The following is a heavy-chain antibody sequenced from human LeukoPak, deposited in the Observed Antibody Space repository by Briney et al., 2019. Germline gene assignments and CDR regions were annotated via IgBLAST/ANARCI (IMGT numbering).Heavy chain of an antibody. J-gene: IGHJ4*02. D-gene: IGHD3-22*01. CDR3: AKDLLDYYDSSGYYLDY. CDR2: ISGSGGST. V-gene: IGHV3-23*01. CDR1: GFTFSSYA. Sequence: GGSLSLSCAASGFTFSSYAMSWVRQAPGKGLEWVSAISGSGGSTYYADSVKGRFTISRDNSKNTLYLQMNSLRAEDTAVYYCAKDLLDYYDSSGYYLDYWGQGTLVTVSS.